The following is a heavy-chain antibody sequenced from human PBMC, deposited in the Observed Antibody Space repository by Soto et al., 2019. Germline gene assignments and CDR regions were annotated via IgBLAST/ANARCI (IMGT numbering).Heavy chain of an antibody. J-gene: IGHJ5*02. CDR1: GYTFTSYG. Sequence: ASVKVSCKASGYTFTSYGIHWVRQAPGQRLEWMGWINAANGDTKYSPKFQGRVTITRDTSASTAYMELSSMRSEDTAVYYCVRRHVSATGIDWFDPWGQGTLVTVSS. CDR2: INAANGDT. CDR3: VRRHVSATGIDWFDP. V-gene: IGHV1-3*01. D-gene: IGHD6-13*01.